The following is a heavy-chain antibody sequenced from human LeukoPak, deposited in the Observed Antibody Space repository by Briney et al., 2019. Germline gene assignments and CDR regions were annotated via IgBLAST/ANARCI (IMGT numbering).Heavy chain of an antibody. J-gene: IGHJ3*02. V-gene: IGHV3-48*03. CDR1: GSTFSSYE. Sequence: GGSLRLSCAASGSTFSSYEMNWLRQAPGKGLEWVSYIRSSGSIIFYADSVKGRFTISRDNAKNSLYLQMNSLRAEDTAVYYCARVNDYGGNDNAFHIWGQGTMVSVSS. D-gene: IGHD4-23*01. CDR3: ARVNDYGGNDNAFHI. CDR2: IRSSGSII.